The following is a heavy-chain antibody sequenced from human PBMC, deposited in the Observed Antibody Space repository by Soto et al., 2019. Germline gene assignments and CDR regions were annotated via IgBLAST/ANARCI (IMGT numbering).Heavy chain of an antibody. V-gene: IGHV3-66*01. CDR3: AREQTDRYSSIFDAFDL. CDR1: GFTVSSNY. Sequence: EVQLVESGGGLVQPGGSLRLSCAASGFTVSSNYMSWVRQAPGKGLEWVSVIYSGGSTYYADSVKGRFTISRDNSKNTLYLQMNSLRAEDTAVYYCAREQTDRYSSIFDAFDLWGQGTMVTVSS. CDR2: IYSGGST. J-gene: IGHJ3*01. D-gene: IGHD6-13*01.